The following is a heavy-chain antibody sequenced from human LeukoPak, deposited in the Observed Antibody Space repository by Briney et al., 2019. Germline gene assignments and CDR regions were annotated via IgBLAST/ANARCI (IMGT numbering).Heavy chain of an antibody. CDR2: IYNSGST. J-gene: IGHJ3*02. D-gene: IGHD3-9*01. Sequence: PSETLSLTCTVSGGSINSYYWNWIRQPPGKGLEWIGYIYNSGSTNYNPSLKSRVAISVDTSKNQFSLKLSSMTAADTAVYYCARRLNDILTGFMAFDIWGQGTMVTVSS. CDR1: GGSINSYY. CDR3: ARRLNDILTGFMAFDI. V-gene: IGHV4-59*08.